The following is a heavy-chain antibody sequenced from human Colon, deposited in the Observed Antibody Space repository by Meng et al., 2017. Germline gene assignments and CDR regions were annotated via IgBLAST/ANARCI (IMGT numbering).Heavy chain of an antibody. CDR3: AHFLAPVGYFDY. CDR1: GFSRSTYGVG. D-gene: IGHD1-14*01. V-gene: IGHV2-5*02. Sequence: QITLKESGPTLLRHTQPLTLTCTFSGFSRSTYGVGVGWIRQPPGKALEWLALIYWDDDKRYSPSLKSRLTITKDPSKNQVVLTMTNMDPVDTATYYCAHFLAPVGYFDYWGQGALVTVSS. CDR2: IYWDDDK. J-gene: IGHJ4*02.